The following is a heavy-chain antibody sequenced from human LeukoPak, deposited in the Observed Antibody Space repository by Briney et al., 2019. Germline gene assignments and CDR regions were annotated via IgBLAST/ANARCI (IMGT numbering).Heavy chain of an antibody. CDR1: GYTFTSYA. D-gene: IGHD2-2*01. J-gene: IGHJ3*02. CDR2: INAGNGNT. V-gene: IGHV1-3*01. Sequence: GASVKVSCKASGYTFTSYAMHWARQAPGQRLEWMGWINAGNGNTKYSQKFQGRVTITRDTSASTAYMELSSLRSEDTAVYYCARDDQGYCSSTSCSQGAFDIWGQGTMVTVSS. CDR3: ARDDQGYCSSTSCSQGAFDI.